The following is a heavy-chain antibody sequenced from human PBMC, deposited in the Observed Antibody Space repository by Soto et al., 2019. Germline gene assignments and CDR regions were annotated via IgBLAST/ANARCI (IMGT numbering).Heavy chain of an antibody. V-gene: IGHV3-43*02. J-gene: IGHJ5*02. D-gene: IGHD1-26*01. CDR1: GFTFDDYA. Sequence: GGSLRLSCAASGFTFDDYAMHWVRQAPGKGLEWVSLISGDGGSTYYADSVKGRFTISRDNSKNSLYLQMNSLRTEDTALYYCAKVFNSGRYNWFDLWGQGTLVTVSS. CDR3: AKVFNSGRYNWFDL. CDR2: ISGDGGST.